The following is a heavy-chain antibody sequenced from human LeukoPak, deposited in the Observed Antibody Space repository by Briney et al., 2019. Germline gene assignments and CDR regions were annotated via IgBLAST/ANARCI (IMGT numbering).Heavy chain of an antibody. J-gene: IGHJ6*02. D-gene: IGHD3-10*01. Sequence: GGSLRLSCAASGFTFSSYTMNWVRQAPGKGLEWVSDISGSSSIVYYADSVKGRFTISRDNAKNSLYLQINSLRDEGTAVYYCARGYYGSGNYPRMDVWGQGTTVTVSS. CDR3: ARGYYGSGNYPRMDV. V-gene: IGHV3-48*02. CDR1: GFTFSSYT. CDR2: ISGSSSIV.